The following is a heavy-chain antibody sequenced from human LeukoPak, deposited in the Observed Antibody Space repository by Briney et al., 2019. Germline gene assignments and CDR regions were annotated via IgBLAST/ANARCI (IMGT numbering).Heavy chain of an antibody. CDR3: AKGGLLVASFDY. Sequence: GGSLRLSCAASGFSFSSYSMNWVRQAPGKGLEWVSSISSSSGYIYYADSVKGRFTISRDNAKNSLYLQMNSLRAEDTAVYYCAKGGLLVASFDYWGQGTLVTVSS. CDR1: GFSFSSYS. V-gene: IGHV3-21*04. CDR2: ISSSSGYI. D-gene: IGHD5-12*01. J-gene: IGHJ4*02.